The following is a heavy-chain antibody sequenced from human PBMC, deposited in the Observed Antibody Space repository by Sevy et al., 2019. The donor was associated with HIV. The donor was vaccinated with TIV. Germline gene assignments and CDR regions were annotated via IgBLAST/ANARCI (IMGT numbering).Heavy chain of an antibody. V-gene: IGHV3-33*01. CDR3: ARDLEFYDNGDYGPAFMPDY. CDR1: GFTFSSYG. D-gene: IGHD4-17*01. Sequence: GGSLRLSCAASGFTFSSYGMHWVRQAAGKGLEWVALIWFDGSNTYYADSVKGQFTISRDIAKNTLHLQMNSLRGEDTAVYYCARDLEFYDNGDYGPAFMPDYWGQGTLVTVSS. CDR2: IWFDGSNT. J-gene: IGHJ4*02.